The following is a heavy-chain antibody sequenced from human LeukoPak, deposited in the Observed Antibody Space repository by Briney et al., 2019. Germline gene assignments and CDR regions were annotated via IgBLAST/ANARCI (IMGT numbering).Heavy chain of an antibody. CDR2: IIPIFGTA. D-gene: IGHD2-15*01. CDR1: GGTFSSYA. Sequence: TVTVSCKASGGTFSSYAISWVRQAPGQGLEWMGGIIPIFGTANYAQKFQGRVTITADESTSTAYMELSSLRSEDTAVYYCARVCSGGSCYPTPGYYYYYGMDVWGQGTTVTVSS. V-gene: IGHV1-69*13. J-gene: IGHJ6*02. CDR3: ARVCSGGSCYPTPGYYYYYGMDV.